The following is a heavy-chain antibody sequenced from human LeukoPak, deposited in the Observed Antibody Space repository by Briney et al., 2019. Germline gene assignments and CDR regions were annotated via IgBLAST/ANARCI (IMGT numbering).Heavy chain of an antibody. CDR1: GFTFSSYG. D-gene: IGHD2-8*01. CDR3: AREAGYCTNGVCYDLSFDY. Sequence: PGGSLRLSCAASGFTFSSYGMHWVRQAPGKGLEWVAFIWYDGSNKYYEDSVKGRFTISRDNSKNTLYLQMNSLRAEDTAVYYCAREAGYCTNGVCYDLSFDYWGQGALVTVSS. V-gene: IGHV3-33*01. CDR2: IWYDGSNK. J-gene: IGHJ4*02.